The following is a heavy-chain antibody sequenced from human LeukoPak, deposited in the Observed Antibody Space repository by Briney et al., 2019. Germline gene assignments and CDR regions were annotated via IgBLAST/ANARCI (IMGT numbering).Heavy chain of an antibody. Sequence: SETLSLTCTVSGGSRNSYYWSWIRQPPGKGLEWIAYVIYSGSANYNPSLKSRVTISVDTSKNQFSLKLRSVTAADTAVYYCARHSWVGLTETGFWGQGTLVTVSS. V-gene: IGHV4-59*08. CDR3: ARHSWVGLTETGF. D-gene: IGHD1-26*01. CDR2: VIYSGSA. J-gene: IGHJ4*02. CDR1: GGSRNSYY.